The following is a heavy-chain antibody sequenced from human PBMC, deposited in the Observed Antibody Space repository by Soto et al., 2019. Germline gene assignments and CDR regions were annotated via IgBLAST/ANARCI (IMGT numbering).Heavy chain of an antibody. CDR2: INPNSGGT. Sequence: ASVKVSCKASGYTFTGYYMHWVRQAPGQGLEWMGWINPNSGGTNYAQKFQGWVTMTRDTSISTAYMELSRLRSDDTAVYYCGRRYYDFWSGYQDAFDIWGQGTMVTVSS. J-gene: IGHJ3*02. CDR1: GYTFTGYY. D-gene: IGHD3-3*01. V-gene: IGHV1-2*04. CDR3: GRRYYDFWSGYQDAFDI.